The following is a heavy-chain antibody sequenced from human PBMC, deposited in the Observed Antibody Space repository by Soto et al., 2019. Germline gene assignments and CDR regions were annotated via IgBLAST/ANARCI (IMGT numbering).Heavy chain of an antibody. J-gene: IGHJ4*02. V-gene: IGHV4-4*02. CDR2: LFYSGST. CDR3: VHHGGVPYYHDV. D-gene: IGHD2-8*01. CDR1: GGSLSSSNW. Sequence: KTSETLSLTCAVSGGSLSSSNWWSWVRQPPGQTLEWLGELFYSGSTKYNPSLSSRVTISADQSNNVFSLRLTSVTAADTAMYYCVHHGGVPYYHDVWGPGXLVTVYS.